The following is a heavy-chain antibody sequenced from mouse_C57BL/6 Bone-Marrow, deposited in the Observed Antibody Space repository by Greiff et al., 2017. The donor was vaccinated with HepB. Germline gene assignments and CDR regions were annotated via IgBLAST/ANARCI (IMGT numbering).Heavy chain of an antibody. CDR2: IRSKSNNYAT. J-gene: IGHJ4*01. D-gene: IGHD2-4*01. CDR3: VRHESSYDYEDYYAMDY. Sequence: EVKLMESGGGLVQPKGSLKLSCAASGFSFNTYAMNWVRQAPGKGLEWVARIRSKSNNYATYHADSVKDRFTISRDDSESMLYLQMNNLKTEDTAMYYCVRHESSYDYEDYYAMDYWGQGTSVTVSS. CDR1: GFSFNTYA. V-gene: IGHV10-1*01.